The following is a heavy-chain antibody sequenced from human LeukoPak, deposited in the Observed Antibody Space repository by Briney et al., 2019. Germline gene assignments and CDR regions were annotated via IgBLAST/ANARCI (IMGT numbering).Heavy chain of an antibody. Sequence: SETLSLTRTVSGGFISTYYRSWIRQPPGKGLDQLGYTYYSGNTNYNPSLKSRVTLSVDTSKNQFSLKLSSLTAADTAVYYCAGSPYYYASRGQAFDIWGQGTMVTVSS. V-gene: IGHV4-59*01. D-gene: IGHD3-22*01. CDR2: TYYSGNT. CDR3: AGSPYYYASRGQAFDI. CDR1: GGFISTYY. J-gene: IGHJ3*02.